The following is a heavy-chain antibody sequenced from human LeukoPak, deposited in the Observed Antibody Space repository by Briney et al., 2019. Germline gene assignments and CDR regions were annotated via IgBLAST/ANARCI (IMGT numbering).Heavy chain of an antibody. Sequence: PGGSLRLSCAASGFTFSSYSMNWVRQAPGKGLEWVSSISSSSSYIYYADSVKGPFTISRDNAKNSLYLQMNSLRAEDTAVYYSAIDFGVVVQSAPDIVATSFDSWGQGTLVTVSS. CDR3: AIDFGVVVQSAPDIVATSFDS. CDR1: GFTFSSYS. J-gene: IGHJ5*01. CDR2: ISSSSSYI. V-gene: IGHV3-21*01. D-gene: IGHD2-2*01.